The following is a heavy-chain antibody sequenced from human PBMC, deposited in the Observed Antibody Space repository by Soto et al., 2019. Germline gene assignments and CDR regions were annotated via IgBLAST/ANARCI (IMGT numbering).Heavy chain of an antibody. CDR2: MSPKSGDT. V-gene: IGHV1-8*01. CDR1: GYTFTSND. D-gene: IGHD7-27*01. J-gene: IGHJ4*02. CDR3: AGGPPNWGFDF. Sequence: QVQLVQSGAEVKKPGASVKVSCKASGYTFTSNDINWVRQATGQGFEWMGWMSPKSGDTGYAQKFQGRVTMTRDTSISTAYMELSSLRSEDTAVYYCAGGPPNWGFDFWGQGNLVTVPS.